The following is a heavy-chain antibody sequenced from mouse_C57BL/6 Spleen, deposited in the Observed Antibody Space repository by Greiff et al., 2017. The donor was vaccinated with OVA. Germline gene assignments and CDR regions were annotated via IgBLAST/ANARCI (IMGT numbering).Heavy chain of an antibody. D-gene: IGHD4-1*02. J-gene: IGHJ2*01. CDR1: GYAFSSYW. CDR3: ARSTGTSLYYFDY. V-gene: IGHV1-80*01. Sequence: QVQLQQSGAELVKPGASVKISCKASGYAFSSYWMNWVKQRPGKGLEWIGQIYPGDGDTNYNGKFKGKATLTADKSSSTAYMQLSSLTSEDSAVDFCARSTGTSLYYFDYWGQGTTLTVSS. CDR2: IYPGDGDT.